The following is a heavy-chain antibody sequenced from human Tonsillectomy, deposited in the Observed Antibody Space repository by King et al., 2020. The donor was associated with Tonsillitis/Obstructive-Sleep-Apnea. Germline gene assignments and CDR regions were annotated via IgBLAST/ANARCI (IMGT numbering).Heavy chain of an antibody. CDR1: GGSISPYY. V-gene: IGHV4-59*12. CDR3: ARGYCGGGSYYSDYYYYWDV. D-gene: IGHD2-15*01. J-gene: IGHJ6*03. Sequence: QLQLQESGPGLVKPSETLSLTCTVSGGSISPYYWSWFRQPPGKGLEWIGYIYYSGSTNYNPSLKSRVTMSVDTSKNQFSLKLTSVTAADTAVSYCARGYCGGGSYYSDYYYYWDVWGKGTTLPVSS. CDR2: IYYSGST.